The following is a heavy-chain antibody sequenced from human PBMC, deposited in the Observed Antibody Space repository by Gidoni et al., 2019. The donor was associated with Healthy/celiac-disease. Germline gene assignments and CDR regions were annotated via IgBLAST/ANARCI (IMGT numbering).Heavy chain of an antibody. D-gene: IGHD3-10*01. J-gene: IGHJ4*02. CDR1: GCTFSSYA. CDR2: ISGSGGST. V-gene: IGHV3-23*01. CDR3: AKVSSGREDITWYFDY. Sequence: EVQLLESGGGLVQPGGSLRLSCAASGCTFSSYAMSWVRQAPGKGLAWVSAISGSGGSTYYADSVKGRFTISRDNSKNTLYLQMNSLRAEDTAVYYCAKVSSGREDITWYFDYWGQGTLVTVSS.